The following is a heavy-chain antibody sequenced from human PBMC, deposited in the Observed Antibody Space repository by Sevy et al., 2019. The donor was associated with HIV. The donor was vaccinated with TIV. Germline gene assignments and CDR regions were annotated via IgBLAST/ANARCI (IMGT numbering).Heavy chain of an antibody. V-gene: IGHV3-74*01. CDR1: GFTFSDYW. D-gene: IGHD5-18*01. CDR3: ARGYIWLHLLYYYYDLDV. CDR2: INSDGSDV. J-gene: IGHJ6*02. Sequence: GGSLRLSCAASGFTFSDYWMHWVRQVPGKGLVWVSRINSDGSDVIYADSVRGRFTMSRDNAKNTLILQMNSLRAEDTAIYYYARGYIWLHLLYYYYDLDVWGQGTTVTVSS.